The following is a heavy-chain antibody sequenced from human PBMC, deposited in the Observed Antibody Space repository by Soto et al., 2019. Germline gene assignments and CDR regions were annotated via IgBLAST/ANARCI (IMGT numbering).Heavy chain of an antibody. J-gene: IGHJ6*02. CDR1: GYTFTSYG. CDR3: AREDYDSSGPKNYYYYGMDV. CDR2: ISAYNGNT. Sequence: ASVKVSCKASGYTFTSYGISWVRQAPGQGLEWMGWISAYNGNTNYAQKLQGRVTMTTDTSTSTAYMELRSLRSDDTAVYYCAREDYDSSGPKNYYYYGMDVWGQGTTVTVSS. V-gene: IGHV1-18*01. D-gene: IGHD3-22*01.